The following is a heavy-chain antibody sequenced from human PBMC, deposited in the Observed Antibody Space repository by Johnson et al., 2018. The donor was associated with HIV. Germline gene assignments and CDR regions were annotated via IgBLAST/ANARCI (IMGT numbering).Heavy chain of an antibody. CDR3: AKDYGWLVNSPDAFDI. CDR2: TSYDGSNK. V-gene: IGHV3-30*04. CDR1: GFTFSSYD. Sequence: QVQLVESGGGVVQPGRSLRLSCAASGFTFSSYDIHWVRQAPGKGLEWVAGTSYDGSNKYYADSVKGRFTISRDNAKNTLYLQMNSLRAEDTAVYYCAKDYGWLVNSPDAFDIWGQGTMVTVSS. D-gene: IGHD6-19*01. J-gene: IGHJ3*02.